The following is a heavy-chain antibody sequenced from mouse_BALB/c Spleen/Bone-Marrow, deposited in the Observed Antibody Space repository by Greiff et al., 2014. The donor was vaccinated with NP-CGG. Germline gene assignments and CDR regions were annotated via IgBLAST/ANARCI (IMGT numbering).Heavy chain of an antibody. J-gene: IGHJ2*01. Sequence: VHLVESGGGLVQPGGSRKLSCAASGFTFSSFGMHWVRQAPEKGLEWVAYISSGSSTIFYADTVKGRFTVSRDNPKNTLFLQMTSLRSEDTAMYYCTRGGNWDDFDYWGQGTTLTVSS. CDR1: GFTFSSFG. CDR2: ISSGSSTI. V-gene: IGHV5-17*02. CDR3: TRGGNWDDFDY. D-gene: IGHD4-1*01.